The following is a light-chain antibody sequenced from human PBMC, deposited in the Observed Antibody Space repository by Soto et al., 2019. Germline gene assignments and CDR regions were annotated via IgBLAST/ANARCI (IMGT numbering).Light chain of an antibody. CDR1: QGIRND. Sequence: DIQMTQSPSSLSASVGDRVTITCRASQGIRNDLAWYQQKPGQAPKRLIYGASSLQSVVPSRFSGSGSGREFTLTINSLQPEDFATYYCLQHNAFPWTFGHGTKVEIK. CDR2: GAS. J-gene: IGKJ1*01. CDR3: LQHNAFPWT. V-gene: IGKV1-17*01.